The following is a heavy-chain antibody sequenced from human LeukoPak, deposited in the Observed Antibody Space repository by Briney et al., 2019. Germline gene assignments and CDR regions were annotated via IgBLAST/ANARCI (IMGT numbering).Heavy chain of an antibody. CDR3: AGPDSSGYYWWENFFYY. J-gene: IGHJ4*02. CDR2: ISYDGSNK. CDR1: GFTFSSYG. Sequence: GGSLRLSCAASGFTFSSYGMHWVRQAPGKGLEWVAVISYDGSNKYYADSVKGRFTISRDNSKNTLYLQMNSVRAEDTAVYYCAGPDSSGYYWWENFFYYWGQGTLVTVSS. D-gene: IGHD3-22*01. V-gene: IGHV3-30*03.